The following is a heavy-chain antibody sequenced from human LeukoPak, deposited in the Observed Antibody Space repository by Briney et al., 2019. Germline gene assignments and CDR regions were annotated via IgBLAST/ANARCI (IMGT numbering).Heavy chain of an antibody. CDR3: ASLGWISRDV. V-gene: IGHV4-34*01. CDR1: GGSFSGYY. Sequence: SETLSLTCAVYGGSFSGYYWSWIRQPPGKGLEWIGEINHSGSTNYNPSLKSRVTISVDTSKNQFSLKLSSVTAADTAVYYCASLGWISRDVWGQGTTVTVSS. J-gene: IGHJ6*02. D-gene: IGHD2-2*03. CDR2: INHSGST.